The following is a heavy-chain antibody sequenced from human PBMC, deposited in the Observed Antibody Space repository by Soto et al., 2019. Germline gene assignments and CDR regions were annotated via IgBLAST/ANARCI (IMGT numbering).Heavy chain of an antibody. CDR1: GGTFSSYA. J-gene: IGHJ3*02. D-gene: IGHD4-17*01. V-gene: IGHV1-69*12. CDR3: ASGTYCGDYDAFDI. Sequence: QVQLVQSGAEVKKPGSSVKVSCKASGGTFSSYAISWVRQAPGQGLEWMGGIIPIFGTANHAQNFQGRVTXXAXEXXSTGYMELSSLRSEDTAVYYCASGTYCGDYDAFDIWGQGTMVTVSS. CDR2: IIPIFGTA.